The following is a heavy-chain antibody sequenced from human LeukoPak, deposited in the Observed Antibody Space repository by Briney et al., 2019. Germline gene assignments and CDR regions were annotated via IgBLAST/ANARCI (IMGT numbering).Heavy chain of an antibody. Sequence: SQTLSLTCTVSGGSISSYYWSWIRQPPGKGLEWIGYIYYSGSTNYNPSLKSRVTISVDTSKNQFSLKLSSVTAADTAVYYCARHMGLGYTYFYPYFDYWGQGTLVTVSS. CDR3: ARHMGLGYTYFYPYFDY. CDR1: GGSISSYY. CDR2: IYYSGST. V-gene: IGHV4-59*08. D-gene: IGHD1-1*01. J-gene: IGHJ4*01.